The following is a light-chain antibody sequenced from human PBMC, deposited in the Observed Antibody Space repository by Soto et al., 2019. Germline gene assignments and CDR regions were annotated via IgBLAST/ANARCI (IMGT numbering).Light chain of an antibody. J-gene: IGLJ2*01. Sequence: QSVLTQPPSASGSPGQSVTISCTGTSSDIGAYNYVSWYQQHPGKAPELIIYEVTNRPSGVPDRFAGSKSGNTAYLTVSGLQAEDEAYYYSSSFAGRYNFDALLGGGRKVTV. CDR2: EVT. CDR3: SSFAGRYNFDAL. CDR1: SSDIGAYNY. V-gene: IGLV2-8*01.